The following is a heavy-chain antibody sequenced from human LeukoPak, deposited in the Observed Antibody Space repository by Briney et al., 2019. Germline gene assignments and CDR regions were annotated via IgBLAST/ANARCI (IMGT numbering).Heavy chain of an antibody. J-gene: IGHJ4*02. Sequence: GESLKISCKGSGYSFTNYWIGLVRHMPGKGLEWMGIIYPADSDTRYSPSFQGQVTISADKSITTAYLQWSSLKASDTAMYYCARARYSSYDYWGQGTLVTVSS. V-gene: IGHV5-51*01. CDR3: ARARYSSYDY. D-gene: IGHD5-18*01. CDR2: IYPADSDT. CDR1: GYSFTNYW.